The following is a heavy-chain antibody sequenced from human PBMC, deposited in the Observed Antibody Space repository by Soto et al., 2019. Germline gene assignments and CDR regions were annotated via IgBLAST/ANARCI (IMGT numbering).Heavy chain of an antibody. D-gene: IGHD6-19*01. CDR2: IYGDDDK. V-gene: IGHV2-5*02. CDR3: AHRPGGYLSGWDNGYFDY. Sequence: QITLNESGPTLVKPTQTLTLTCTFSGFSFSTSQVGVGWIRQPPGKAQEWLALIYGDDDKRYSPTLRNRLSITKDTSKNPVVLTMTNMDPVDTATYYCAHRPGGYLSGWDNGYFDYWGRGALVTVSS. CDR1: GFSFSTSQVG. J-gene: IGHJ4*02.